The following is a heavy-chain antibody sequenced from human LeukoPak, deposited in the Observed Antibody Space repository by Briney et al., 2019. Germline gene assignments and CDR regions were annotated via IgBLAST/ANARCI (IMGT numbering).Heavy chain of an antibody. CDR2: ISGSGGST. Sequence: GGSLRLSCAASGFTFSSYAMSWVRQAPGKGLEWVSAISGSGGSTYYADSVKGRLTISRDNSKNTLYLQMNSLRAEDTAVYYCAKVSGYYPYFDYWGQGTLVTVSS. CDR3: AKVSGYYPYFDY. D-gene: IGHD3-22*01. CDR1: GFTFSSYA. V-gene: IGHV3-23*01. J-gene: IGHJ4*02.